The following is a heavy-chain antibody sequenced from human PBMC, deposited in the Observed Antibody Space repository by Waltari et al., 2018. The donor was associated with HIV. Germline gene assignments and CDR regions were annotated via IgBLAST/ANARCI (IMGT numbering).Heavy chain of an antibody. V-gene: IGHV3-7*04. Sequence: EVKLVESGGGLVQPGGSPRHAGAASGFIFSSFWMSWVRQAPGKGLEWVANIKQDGSEKYYVDSVKGRFTISRDNAKNSLYLQMSSLRAEDTAVYYCAREKSMDGGFDPLGQGTLVTVSS. CDR3: AREKSMDGGFDP. CDR2: IKQDGSEK. J-gene: IGHJ5*02. CDR1: GFIFSSFW. D-gene: IGHD3-10*01.